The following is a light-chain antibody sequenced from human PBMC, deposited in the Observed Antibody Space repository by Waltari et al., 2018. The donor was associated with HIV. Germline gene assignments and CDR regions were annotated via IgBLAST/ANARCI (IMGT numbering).Light chain of an antibody. Sequence: QSALTQPASVSGSPGQSITISCTGTSSAVGSYKFVSWYQQHPGKAPRLVVYEVNKRAAGVSNRFSGSESGNTASLTISGLQAEDEAEYYCCSYSGGMVFGGGTKLTVV. J-gene: IGLJ2*01. CDR2: EVN. CDR1: SSAVGSYKF. CDR3: CSYSGGMV. V-gene: IGLV2-23*02.